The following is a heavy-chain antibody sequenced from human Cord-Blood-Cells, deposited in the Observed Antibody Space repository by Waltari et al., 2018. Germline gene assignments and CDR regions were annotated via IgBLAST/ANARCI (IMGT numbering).Heavy chain of an antibody. Sequence: QVQLQESGPGLVKPSGTLSLTCAVSGGSISSSNWWSWVRQPPGKGLEWIGEIYHSGSINYNPSLKSRVTISVDKSKNQFSLKLSSVAAADTAVYYCAGDEVLGYSSSWYFDYWGQGTLVTVAS. V-gene: IGHV4-4*02. CDR1: GGSISSSNW. CDR3: AGDEVLGYSSSWYFDY. D-gene: IGHD6-13*01. CDR2: IYHSGSI. J-gene: IGHJ4*02.